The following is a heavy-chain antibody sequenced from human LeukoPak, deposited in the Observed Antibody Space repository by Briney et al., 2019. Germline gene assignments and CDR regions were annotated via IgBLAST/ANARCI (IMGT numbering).Heavy chain of an antibody. CDR1: GGSFSGYY. V-gene: IGHV4-34*01. CDR3: ASLSLAARLAELDY. Sequence: SETLSLTCAVYGGSFSGYYWSWIRQPPGKGLEWIGEINHSGSTNYNPSLKSRVTISVDTSKNQFSLKLSSVTAADTAVYYCASLSLAARLAELDYWGQGTLVTVSS. J-gene: IGHJ4*02. CDR2: INHSGST. D-gene: IGHD6-6*01.